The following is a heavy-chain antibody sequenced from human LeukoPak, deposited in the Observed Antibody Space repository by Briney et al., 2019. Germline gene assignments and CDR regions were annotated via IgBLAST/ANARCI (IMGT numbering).Heavy chain of an antibody. CDR3: ARSGYGNYYYMDV. Sequence: SETLSLTCTVSGGSISSSSYYWGWIRQPPGKGLEWIGSIYYSGSTYYNPSLKSRVTISVDTSKNQFSLKLSSVTAADTAVYYCARSGYGNYYYMDVWGKGTTVTVSS. CDR1: GGSISSSSYY. J-gene: IGHJ6*03. D-gene: IGHD5-12*01. V-gene: IGHV4-39*07. CDR2: IYYSGST.